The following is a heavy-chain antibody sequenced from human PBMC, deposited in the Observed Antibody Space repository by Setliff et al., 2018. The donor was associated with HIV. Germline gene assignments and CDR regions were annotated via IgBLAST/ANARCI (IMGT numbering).Heavy chain of an antibody. V-gene: IGHV1-18*01. CDR3: AREVGTYSGSYAVADGFDI. D-gene: IGHD1-26*01. Sequence: ASVKVSCKASGYTLSTYGISWVRQAPGQGLEWMGWISARSGYAKSAQKFQGRVTMDTDTSTNTAYMELKSLRSEDTAVYYCAREVGTYSGSYAVADGFDIWGQGTMVTVSS. CDR2: ISARSGYA. J-gene: IGHJ3*02. CDR1: GYTLSTYG.